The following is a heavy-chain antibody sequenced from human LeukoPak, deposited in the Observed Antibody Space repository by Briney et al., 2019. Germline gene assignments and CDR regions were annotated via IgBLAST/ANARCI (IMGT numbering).Heavy chain of an antibody. D-gene: IGHD3-10*01. Sequence: SETLSLTCTVSGGSISSSSYYWGWIRQPPGKGLEWIGHVFYTGSSNYNPSLKSRVTISLDRSKNQFSPRLTSVTAADTAVYYCARAGAWQIDPWGQGTLVTVSS. CDR3: ARAGAWQIDP. CDR1: GGSISSSSYY. V-gene: IGHV4-61*05. CDR2: VFYTGSS. J-gene: IGHJ5*02.